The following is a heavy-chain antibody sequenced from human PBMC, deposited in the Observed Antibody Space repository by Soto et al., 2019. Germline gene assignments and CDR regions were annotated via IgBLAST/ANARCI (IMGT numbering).Heavy chain of an antibody. V-gene: IGHV3-23*01. J-gene: IGHJ4*02. Sequence: GGSLRLSCAASGLTFSSYAMSWVRQAPGKGLEWVSGISSSGGSTSYADSVKGRFSISRDNFKNTLYLQMNSLRAEDTAVYYCAKVSYSDSSGYLGWGQGTLVTVSS. CDR2: ISSSGGST. CDR3: AKVSYSDSSGYLG. D-gene: IGHD3-22*01. CDR1: GLTFSSYA.